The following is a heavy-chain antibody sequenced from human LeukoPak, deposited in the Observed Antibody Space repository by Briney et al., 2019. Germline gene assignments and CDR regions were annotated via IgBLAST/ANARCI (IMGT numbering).Heavy chain of an antibody. CDR2: ISGGGGSA. Sequence: GGSLRLSCAASGFTFTSYAMSWVRQAPGKGLEWVSAISGGGGSAYYADSVKGRFTISRDSSMNTLYLQMNSLTAGDTAVYYCAKAVGATRGYYYSGMDVWGQGTTVTVSS. D-gene: IGHD1-26*01. CDR3: AKAVGATRGYYYSGMDV. CDR1: GFTFTSYA. V-gene: IGHV3-23*01. J-gene: IGHJ6*02.